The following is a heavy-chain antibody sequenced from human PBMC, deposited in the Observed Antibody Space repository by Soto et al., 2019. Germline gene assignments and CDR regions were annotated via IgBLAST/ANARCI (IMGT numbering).Heavy chain of an antibody. V-gene: IGHV6-1*01. CDR1: GDSVSSNSVA. Sequence: PSQTLSLTCAISGDSVSSNSVAWNWLRQSPSRGLEWLGRTYYRSKWYNDYAVSVRSRITINPDTSKNQFSLQLNSVTPDDTAVYYCAREIRTPRVVNWFDPWGQGTLVTVSS. CDR3: AREIRTPRVVNWFDP. J-gene: IGHJ5*02. CDR2: TYYRSKWYN. D-gene: IGHD2-15*01.